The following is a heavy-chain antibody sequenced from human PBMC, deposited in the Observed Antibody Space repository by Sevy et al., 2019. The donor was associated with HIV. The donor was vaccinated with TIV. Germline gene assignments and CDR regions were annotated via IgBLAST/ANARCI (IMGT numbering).Heavy chain of an antibody. CDR1: GGSISSSRHY. V-gene: IGHV4-39*01. Sequence: SETLSLTCTVSGGSISSSRHYWGWIRQSPGQRLEWLGSRFYIGGAYYNPSLQSRVTLSVNTSNNQFSLNVNSVSAAETAVYYCARHPLGNWFDLWGQGILVTVSS. CDR3: ARHPLGNWFDL. D-gene: IGHD3-16*01. CDR2: RFYIGGA. J-gene: IGHJ5*02.